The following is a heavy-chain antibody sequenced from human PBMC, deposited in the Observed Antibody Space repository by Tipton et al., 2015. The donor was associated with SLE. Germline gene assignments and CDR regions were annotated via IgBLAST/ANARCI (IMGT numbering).Heavy chain of an antibody. CDR2: IYTSGST. Sequence: TLSLTCTVSGGSISYYFWSWIRQPPGKGLGWIGYIYTSGSTNYNPPLKSRVTISVDTSKNQFSLNLSSVTAADTAVYYCARVGGYSGYGIDYWGQGTLVIVSS. CDR1: GGSISYYF. J-gene: IGHJ4*02. V-gene: IGHV4-4*09. D-gene: IGHD5-12*01. CDR3: ARVGGYSGYGIDY.